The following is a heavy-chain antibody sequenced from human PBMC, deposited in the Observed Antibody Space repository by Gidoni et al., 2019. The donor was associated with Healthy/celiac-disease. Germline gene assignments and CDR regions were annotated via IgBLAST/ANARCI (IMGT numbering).Heavy chain of an antibody. Sequence: QLQLQESGPGLVKPSETLSLTCTVSGGSISSSRYYWGWIRQPPGKGLEWIGSIYYSGSTYYNPSLKSRVTISVDTSKNQFSLKLSSVTAADTAVYYCAREGIIAAAGTDYFDYWGQGTLVTVSS. V-gene: IGHV4-39*07. J-gene: IGHJ4*02. D-gene: IGHD6-13*01. CDR3: AREGIIAAAGTDYFDY. CDR2: IYYSGST. CDR1: GGSISSSRYY.